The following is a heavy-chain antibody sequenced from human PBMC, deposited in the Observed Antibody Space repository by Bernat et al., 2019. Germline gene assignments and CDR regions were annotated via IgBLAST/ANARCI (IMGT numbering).Heavy chain of an antibody. CDR1: GFTFSNSW. CDR2: INSNTDGGTT. D-gene: IGHD4-11*01. V-gene: IGHV3-15*01. Sequence: EVQLVESGGGLVQPGGSLRLSCAASGFTFSNSWMSWVRQAPGKGLEWVARINSNTDGGTTDYAAPVKGRFTISRDDSKNTLYLQMNSLKTEDTAVYYCTADPCSNYGEGAFDIWGQGTMVTVSS. CDR3: TADPCSNYGEGAFDI. J-gene: IGHJ3*02.